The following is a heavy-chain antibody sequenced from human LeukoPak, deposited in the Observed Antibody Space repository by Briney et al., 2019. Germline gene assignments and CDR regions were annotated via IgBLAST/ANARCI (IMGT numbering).Heavy chain of an antibody. V-gene: IGHV3-23*01. D-gene: IGHD1-1*01. Sequence: GESLRLSCTASAFSFNTYAMSWVRQAPGKGLEWVSNISGSGGSSYFADSVKGRFTISRDTSKNTLYLQMNSMRVEDTATYYCAKSRRVHDAFDVWGQGTLVTVSS. CDR1: AFSFNTYA. CDR2: ISGSGGSS. CDR3: AKSRRVHDAFDV. J-gene: IGHJ3*01.